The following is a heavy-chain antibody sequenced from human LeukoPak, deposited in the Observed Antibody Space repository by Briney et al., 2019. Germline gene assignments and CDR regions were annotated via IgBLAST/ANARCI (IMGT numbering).Heavy chain of an antibody. D-gene: IGHD1-7*01. V-gene: IGHV3-30*02. CDR2: IRYDGSNK. Sequence: GGSLRLSCAASGFTFSSYGMHWVRQAPGKGLEWVAFIRYDGSNKYYADSVKGRFTISRDNSKNTLYLQMNSLRAEDTAVYYCAKDSMNYPSVSFDYWGQGTLVTVSS. CDR1: GFTFSSYG. CDR3: AKDSMNYPSVSFDY. J-gene: IGHJ4*02.